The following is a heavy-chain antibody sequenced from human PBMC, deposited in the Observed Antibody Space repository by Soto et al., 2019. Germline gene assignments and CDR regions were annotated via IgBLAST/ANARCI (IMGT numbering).Heavy chain of an antibody. CDR1: GFTFGSYS. Sequence: GGSLRLSCAASGFTFGSYSMNWVRQAPGKGLEWVSYISSSSSTIYYADSVKGRFTISRDNAKNSLYLQMNSLRAEDTAVYYCARDGRGAEYYYYYMNVWGKGTTVTVSS. J-gene: IGHJ6*03. V-gene: IGHV3-48*01. CDR3: ARDGRGAEYYYYYMNV. CDR2: ISSSSSTI.